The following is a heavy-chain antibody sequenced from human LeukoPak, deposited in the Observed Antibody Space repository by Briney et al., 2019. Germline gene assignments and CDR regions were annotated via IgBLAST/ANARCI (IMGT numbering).Heavy chain of an antibody. CDR2: ISSSSNII. J-gene: IGHJ4*02. CDR3: ARDFAREFTIDY. CDR1: GFTFSNYN. Sequence: GGSLRLSCAASGFTFSNYNMNWVRQPPGKGLQWVSYISSSSNIIYYADSVKGRFTISRDNAKNSLFLQMSSLRAEDTAVYYCARDFAREFTIDYWGQGTLVTVSS. D-gene: IGHD3-10*01. V-gene: IGHV3-48*01.